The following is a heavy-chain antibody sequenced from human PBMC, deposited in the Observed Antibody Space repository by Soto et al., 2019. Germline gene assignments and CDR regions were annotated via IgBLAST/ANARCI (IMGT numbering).Heavy chain of an antibody. J-gene: IGHJ4*02. CDR1: GGSVSSGGYY. D-gene: IGHD3-10*01. Sequence: QVQLQESGPGLVKPSQTLSLTCTVSGGSVSSGGYYWSWIRQHPGKGLEWIGYIYYSGSTYYNPSLKSRVTISVDTSKNQFSLKLSSVTAADTAVYYCARGVTMVRGVIHTPYFDYWGQGTLVTVSS. CDR3: ARGVTMVRGVIHTPYFDY. CDR2: IYYSGST. V-gene: IGHV4-31*03.